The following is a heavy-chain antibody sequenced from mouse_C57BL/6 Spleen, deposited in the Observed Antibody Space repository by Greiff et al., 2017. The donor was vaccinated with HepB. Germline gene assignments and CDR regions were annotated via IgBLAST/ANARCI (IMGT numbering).Heavy chain of an antibody. CDR3: ARYYGSSYYAMDY. J-gene: IGHJ4*01. CDR2: IRNKANGYTT. CDR1: GFTFTDYY. V-gene: IGHV7-3*01. D-gene: IGHD1-1*01. Sequence: EVKLVESGGGLVQPGGSLSLSCAASGFTFTDYYMSWVRQPPGKALEWLGFIRNKANGYTTEYSASLKGRFTISRDNSQSILYLQMNALRAEDSATYYCARYYGSSYYAMDYWGQGTAVTVSS.